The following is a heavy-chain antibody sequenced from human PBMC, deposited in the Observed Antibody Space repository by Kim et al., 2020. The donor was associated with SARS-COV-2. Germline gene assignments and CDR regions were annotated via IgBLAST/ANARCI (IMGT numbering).Heavy chain of an antibody. CDR2: IIPILGIA. J-gene: IGHJ6*02. D-gene: IGHD1-26*01. V-gene: IGHV1-69*04. CDR1: GGTFSSYA. CDR3: ADSGSYLYYYYGMDV. Sequence: SVKVSCKASGGTFSSYAISWVRQAPGQGLEWMGRIIPILGIANYAQKFQGRVTITADKSTSTAYMELSSLRSEDTAVYYCADSGSYLYYYYGMDVWGQGTTVTASS.